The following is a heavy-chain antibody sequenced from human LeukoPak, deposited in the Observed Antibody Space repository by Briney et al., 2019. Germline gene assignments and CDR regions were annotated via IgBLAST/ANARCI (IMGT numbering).Heavy chain of an antibody. D-gene: IGHD2-15*01. CDR1: GFTFSTYA. CDR3: AKYGRSGYSSGMDV. CDR2: INVSGGST. J-gene: IGHJ6*02. V-gene: IGHV3-23*01. Sequence: GGSLRLSCSASGFTFSTYAMSWVRQAPGKGLEWVSTINVSGGSTYYADSVKGRFTISRDNSKNTLYLQMNSLRVEDMAIYYCAKYGRSGYSSGMDVWGQGTTVTVSS.